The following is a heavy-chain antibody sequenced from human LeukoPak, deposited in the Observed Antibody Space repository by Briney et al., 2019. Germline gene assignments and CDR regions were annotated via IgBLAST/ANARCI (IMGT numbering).Heavy chain of an antibody. J-gene: IGHJ5*02. V-gene: IGHV4-34*01. CDR3: ARVQGRGIAAAGTFDP. Sequence: PSETLSLTCAVYGGSFSGYYWSWIRQPPGKGLERIGEINHSGSTNYNPSLESRVTISVDTSKNRFSLKLSSVTAADTAVYYCARVQGRGIAAAGTFDPWGQGTLVTVSS. CDR2: INHSGST. CDR1: GGSFSGYY. D-gene: IGHD6-13*01.